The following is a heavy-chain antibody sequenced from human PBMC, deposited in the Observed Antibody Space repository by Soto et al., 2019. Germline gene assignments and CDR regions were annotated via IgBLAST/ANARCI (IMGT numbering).Heavy chain of an antibody. D-gene: IGHD5-12*01. CDR1: GFTFSSYA. Sequence: GGSLRLSCAASGFTFSSYAMSWVRQAPGKGLEWVSAISGSGGSTYYADSVKGRFTISRDNSKNTLYLQMNSLRAEDTAVYYCARGLGGYDYVDYWGQGTLVTVSS. CDR3: ARGLGGYDYVDY. J-gene: IGHJ4*02. V-gene: IGHV3-23*01. CDR2: ISGSGGST.